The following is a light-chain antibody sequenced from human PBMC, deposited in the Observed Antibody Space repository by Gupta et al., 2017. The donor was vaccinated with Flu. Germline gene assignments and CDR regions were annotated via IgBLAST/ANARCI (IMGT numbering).Light chain of an antibody. CDR1: QDINNY. J-gene: IGKJ4*01. Sequence: PSSLSASVGDRVTISCQASQDINNYLDWYQQKPGKAPKLLIYDASNGETGVPSRFSGSKSGTDFTFTISSLQPEDVANYYCQQENNLPLTFGGGTKVEI. CDR3: QQENNLPLT. V-gene: IGKV1-33*01. CDR2: DAS.